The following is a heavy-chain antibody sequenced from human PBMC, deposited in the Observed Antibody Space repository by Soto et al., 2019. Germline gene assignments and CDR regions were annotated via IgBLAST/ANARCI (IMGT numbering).Heavy chain of an antibody. D-gene: IGHD4-4*01. J-gene: IGHJ6*02. CDR1: GYSFTTYW. V-gene: IGHV5-51*01. Sequence: GESLKISCKASGYSFTTYWIAWVRQMPGKGLEWMGIINPGDPDIRYSPSFQGQVTISADNSISTAYLQWSSLKASDTAMYYCARHEQFYYYYYGMDVWGQGTAVPVSS. CDR2: INPGDPDI. CDR3: ARHEQFYYYYYGMDV.